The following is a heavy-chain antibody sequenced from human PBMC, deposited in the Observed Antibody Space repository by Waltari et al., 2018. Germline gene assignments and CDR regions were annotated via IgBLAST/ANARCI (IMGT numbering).Heavy chain of an antibody. CDR3: ARARLGGYDY. J-gene: IGHJ4*02. D-gene: IGHD5-12*01. CDR2: INAGNGNT. CDR1: GYTFTSYA. V-gene: IGHV1-3*03. Sequence: QVQLVQSGAEVKKPGASVKVSCKASGYTFTSYAMHWVRQAPGQRLEWMGWINAGNGNTKYSQEFQGRVTITRDTSASTAYMELSSLRSVDMAVYYCARARLGGYDYWGQGTLVTVSS.